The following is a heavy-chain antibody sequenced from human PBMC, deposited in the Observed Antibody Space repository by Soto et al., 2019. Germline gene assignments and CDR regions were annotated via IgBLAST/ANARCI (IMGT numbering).Heavy chain of an antibody. CDR2: ISYDGSNK. D-gene: IGHD4-17*01. CDR3: AKDLAYGGNSGYYYYGMDV. J-gene: IGHJ6*02. CDR1: GFTFSSYG. V-gene: IGHV3-30*18. Sequence: GGSLRLSCAASGFTFSSYGMHWVRQAPGKGLEWVAVISYDGSNKYYADSVKGRFTISRDNSKNTLYLQMNSLRAEDTAVYYCAKDLAYGGNSGYYYYGMDVWGQGTTVTVSS.